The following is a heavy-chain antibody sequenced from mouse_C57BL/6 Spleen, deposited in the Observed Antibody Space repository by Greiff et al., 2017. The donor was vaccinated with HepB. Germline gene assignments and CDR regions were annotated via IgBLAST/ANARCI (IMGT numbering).Heavy chain of an antibody. CDR3: ARSEVKYAAVYLDY. CDR1: GYAFSSSW. CDR2: IYPGDGDT. J-gene: IGHJ2*01. D-gene: IGHD5-1-1*01. V-gene: IGHV1-82*01. Sequence: VQVVESGPELVKPGASVKISCKASGYAFSSSWMNWVKQRPGKGLEWIGRIYPGDGDTNYNGKFKGKATLTADKSSSTAYMQLSSLTSEDSAVYFCARSEVKYAAVYLDYWGQGTTLTVSS.